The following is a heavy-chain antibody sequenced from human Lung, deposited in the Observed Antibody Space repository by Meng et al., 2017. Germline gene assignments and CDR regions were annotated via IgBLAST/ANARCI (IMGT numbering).Heavy chain of an antibody. J-gene: IGHJ5*02. V-gene: IGHV4-31*03. Sequence: QVQLQESGPGLVKPSQNLSLTCTGSGVFFSSGGYYWGWIRQHPGRGLEWIGYIYYSGSTFYNPAFKSRVTISVDTSKNQFSLNLNSVSAADTAVYYCVRERNRLLDPWGQGTLVTVSS. D-gene: IGHD3-3*01. CDR2: IYYSGST. CDR3: VRERNRLLDP. CDR1: GVFFSSGGYY.